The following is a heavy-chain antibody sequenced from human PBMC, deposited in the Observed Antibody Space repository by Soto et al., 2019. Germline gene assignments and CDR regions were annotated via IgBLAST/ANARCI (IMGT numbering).Heavy chain of an antibody. CDR2: VSGSGGST. J-gene: IGHJ4*02. V-gene: IGHV3-23*01. Sequence: GGSLRLSCAASGFTFGSYAMNWVRQAPGKGLEWVSAVSGSGGSTYYADSVKGRFTISRDNSKNTLYLQMNSLRAEDTAVYYCSNLEISVAWRNVHDYRRQRTLDIVSS. D-gene: IGHD3-3*02. CDR1: GFTFGSYA. CDR3: SNLEISVAWRNVHDY.